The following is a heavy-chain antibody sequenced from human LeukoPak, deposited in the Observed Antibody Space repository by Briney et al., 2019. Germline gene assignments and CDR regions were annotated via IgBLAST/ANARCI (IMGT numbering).Heavy chain of an antibody. CDR2: MNPNSGNT. D-gene: IGHD3-22*01. CDR3: ARGGGAYYYDSSGYGLVDY. J-gene: IGHJ4*02. V-gene: IGHV1-8*02. CDR1: GGTFSSYA. Sequence: ASVKVSCKASGGTFSSYAISWVRQATGQGLEWMGWMNPNSGNTGYAQKFQGRVTMTRNTSISTAYMELSSLRSEDTAVYYCARGGGAYYYDSSGYGLVDYWGQGTLVTVSS.